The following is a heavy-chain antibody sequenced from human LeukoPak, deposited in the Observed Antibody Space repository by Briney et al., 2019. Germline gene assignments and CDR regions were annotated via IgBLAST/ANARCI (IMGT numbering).Heavy chain of an antibody. CDR1: RYTFTSYG. J-gene: IGHJ2*01. CDR2: ISVHSGKT. CDR3: ARGLPDSWGCWYLDL. D-gene: IGHD7-27*01. Sequence: ASVNVSRKASRYTFTSYGISGVRQAPGQGLEWLGWISVHSGKTDSAQKFEDRVTMTTDTSTSTAYMELRSLRSDDTAVYFCARGLPDSWGCWYLDLWGRGTLVIVSS. V-gene: IGHV1-18*01.